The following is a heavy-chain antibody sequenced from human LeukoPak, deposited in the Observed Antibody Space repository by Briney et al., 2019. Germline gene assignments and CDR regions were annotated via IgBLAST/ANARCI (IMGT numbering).Heavy chain of an antibody. Sequence: GRSLRLSCVASGFTFDDYAMHWVRQAPGKGLEWVSGISWNSGSIGYADSVKGRFTISRDNAKNSLYLQMNSLRAEDTALYYCAKTGRFDNWFDPWGQGTLVTVSS. CDR3: AKTGRFDNWFDP. V-gene: IGHV3-9*01. D-gene: IGHD3-10*01. CDR1: GFTFDDYA. CDR2: ISWNSGSI. J-gene: IGHJ5*02.